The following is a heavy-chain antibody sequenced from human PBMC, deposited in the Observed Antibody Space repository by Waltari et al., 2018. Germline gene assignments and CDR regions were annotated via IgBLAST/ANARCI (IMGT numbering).Heavy chain of an antibody. D-gene: IGHD1-1*01. CDR3: ARAYGTEDAFDF. V-gene: IGHV1-8*01. CDR1: GYTFSNYD. CDR2: MNPNGGNA. Sequence: QVQLVQSGDEVKKPGAAVKVSCKASGYTFSNYDVNWVRQATGQGLEWMGWMNPNGGNAGYAQKFQGRVTMTRNTSISTVYMELSSLTSEDTAVYYCARAYGTEDAFDFWGQGTMVSVSS. J-gene: IGHJ3*01.